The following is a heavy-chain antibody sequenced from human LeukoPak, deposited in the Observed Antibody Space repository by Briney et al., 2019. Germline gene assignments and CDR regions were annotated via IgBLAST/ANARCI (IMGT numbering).Heavy chain of an antibody. CDR1: GFTFSSYA. J-gene: IGHJ6*02. Sequence: GGSLRLSCAASGFTFSSYAMSWVRQAPGKGLEWVSAISGSGGSTYYADSVKGRFTISRDNSKNTLYLQMNSLRAEDTAVYYCASHFSGYSSSLGRGYHYYGMDVWGQGTTVTVSS. CDR3: ASHFSGYSSSLGRGYHYYGMDV. CDR2: ISGSGGST. D-gene: IGHD6-13*01. V-gene: IGHV3-23*01.